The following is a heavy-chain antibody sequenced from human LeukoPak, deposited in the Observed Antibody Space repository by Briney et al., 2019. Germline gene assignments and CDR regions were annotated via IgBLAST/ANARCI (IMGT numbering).Heavy chain of an antibody. Sequence: GGSLRLSCAASGFTFSSYGMHWVRQAPGKGLQWVANIKEDESEKDYVDSVKGRFTISRDDAKNSLDLQMNSLRVEDTAVYYCAAYRGAHHKTVDYWGRGTLVTVSS. CDR2: IKEDESEK. V-gene: IGHV3-7*03. CDR1: GFTFSSYG. J-gene: IGHJ4*02. CDR3: AAYRGAHHKTVDY. D-gene: IGHD1-26*01.